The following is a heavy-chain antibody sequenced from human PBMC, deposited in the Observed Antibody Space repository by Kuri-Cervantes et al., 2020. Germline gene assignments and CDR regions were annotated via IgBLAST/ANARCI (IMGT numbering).Heavy chain of an antibody. Sequence: GGSLRLSCAASGFTFSSYWMHWVRQAPGKGLVWVSRINSDGSSTSYADSVKGRFTISRDNAKNTLYLQMNSLRAEDTAVYYCARVRLVRAPFDTWGQGTMVTVSS. J-gene: IGHJ3*02. CDR1: GFTFSSYW. CDR3: ARVRLVRAPFDT. V-gene: IGHV3-74*01. D-gene: IGHD6-13*01. CDR2: INSDGSST.